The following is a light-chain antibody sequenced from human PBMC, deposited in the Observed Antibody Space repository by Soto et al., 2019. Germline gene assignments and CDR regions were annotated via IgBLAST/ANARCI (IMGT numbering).Light chain of an antibody. CDR3: GTWDSSLSAYV. CDR1: SSNIGDNY. J-gene: IGLJ1*01. Sequence: QSVLTQPPSVSAAPGQKVTISCSGSSSNIGDNYVSWYQQLPGTAPKLLIYENNKRPSGIPARFSGAKSGTSATLRITGLHNADEADYYCGTWDSSLSAYVFGTGTKLTVL. CDR2: ENN. V-gene: IGLV1-51*02.